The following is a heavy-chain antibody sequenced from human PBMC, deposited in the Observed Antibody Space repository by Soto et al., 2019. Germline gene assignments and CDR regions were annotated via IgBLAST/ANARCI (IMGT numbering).Heavy chain of an antibody. CDR1: CGSISPNSYY. CDR2: IYSSGST. CDR3: ARIIAVAGHNWFDP. V-gene: IGHV4-39*01. D-gene: IGHD6-19*01. Sequence: QRQLQESGPGLVKPSETLSLTCTVSCGSISPNSYYWGWIRQPPGKGLDWIANIYSSGSTYYNPSLKSRVTMSVDTYKNQFSLRLSSVTAADTALYYCARIIAVAGHNWFDPWGQGTLVTVSS. J-gene: IGHJ5*02.